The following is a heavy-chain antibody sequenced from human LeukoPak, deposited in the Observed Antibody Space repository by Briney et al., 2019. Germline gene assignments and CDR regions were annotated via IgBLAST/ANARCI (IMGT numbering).Heavy chain of an antibody. D-gene: IGHD3-22*01. Sequence: PGGSLRLSCAASGFTFSSYGMHWVPQAPGEGLEWVAVIWYDGSNKYYADSVKGRFTISRDNSKNTLYLQMNSLRAEDTAVYYCARDLYYYDSSGHLDYWGQGTLVTVSS. J-gene: IGHJ4*02. CDR2: IWYDGSNK. CDR1: GFTFSSYG. CDR3: ARDLYYYDSSGHLDY. V-gene: IGHV3-33*01.